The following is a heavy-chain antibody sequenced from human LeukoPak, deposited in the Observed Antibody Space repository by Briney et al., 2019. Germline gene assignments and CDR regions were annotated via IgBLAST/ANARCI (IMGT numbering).Heavy chain of an antibody. V-gene: IGHV3-66*01. D-gene: IGHD1-1*01. Sequence: GGSLRLSCAASGFTVSSNYMSWVRQAPGKGLEWVSVIYSGGMTYYADSVKGRFTISRDDAKNSLYLQMNSLRAEDTAVYYCARASTGFDPWGQGTLVTVSS. CDR1: GFTVSSNY. J-gene: IGHJ5*02. CDR3: ARASTGFDP. CDR2: IYSGGMT.